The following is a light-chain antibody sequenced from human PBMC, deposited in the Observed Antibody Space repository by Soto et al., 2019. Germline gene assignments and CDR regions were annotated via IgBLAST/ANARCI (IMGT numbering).Light chain of an antibody. CDR1: SSNIGAGYD. V-gene: IGLV1-40*01. CDR2: GNT. Sequence: QSVLTQPPSVSGAPGQRVTISCTGSSSNIGAGYDVHWYQQLPGTAPKLLIYGNTNRPSRVPDRFSGSKSGTSASLAITGLQDEDEADYYCQSYASSLSVVFGGGTKLTVL. CDR3: QSYASSLSVV. J-gene: IGLJ2*01.